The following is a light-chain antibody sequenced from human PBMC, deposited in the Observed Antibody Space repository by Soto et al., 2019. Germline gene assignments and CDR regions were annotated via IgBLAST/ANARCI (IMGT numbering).Light chain of an antibody. V-gene: IGLV2-14*01. Sequence: QSALTQPASVSGSPGQSITISSTGSSSDIGKYKYVSWYQQHPGKAPKLIIYEVSNRPSGVSNRFSASKSGNTASLTISGLQTEYEAHYYCSSYISSRNWVFGGGTKVTVL. CDR1: SSDIGKYKY. J-gene: IGLJ3*02. CDR2: EVS. CDR3: SSYISSRNWV.